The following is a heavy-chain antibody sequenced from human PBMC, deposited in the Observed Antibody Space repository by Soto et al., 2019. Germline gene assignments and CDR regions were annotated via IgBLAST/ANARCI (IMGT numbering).Heavy chain of an antibody. CDR3: ALYYYDSSGYYLDY. CDR1: GYTFTSYG. D-gene: IGHD3-22*01. V-gene: IGHV1-18*01. CDR2: ISAYNGNT. Sequence: QVQLVQSGAEVKKPGASVKVSCKASGYTFTSYGISWVRQAPGQGLEWMGWISAYNGNTNYAQKLQGRVTMTTDTSTSTDYVELRGLRSDGTAVYYCALYYYDSSGYYLDYWGQGTLVTVSS. J-gene: IGHJ4*02.